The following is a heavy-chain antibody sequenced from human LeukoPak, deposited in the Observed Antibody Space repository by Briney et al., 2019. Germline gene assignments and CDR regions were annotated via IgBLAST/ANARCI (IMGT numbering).Heavy chain of an antibody. CDR3: ATVFSSSNEFFDY. CDR2: ISGSGGST. V-gene: IGHV3-23*01. Sequence: GGSLRLSCAASGFIFSNYGMNWVRQAPGKGLEWVSAISGSGGSTYYADSVKGRFTISRDNSKNTLYLQMNSLRAEDTAVYYCATVFSSSNEFFDYWDQGALVTVSS. D-gene: IGHD2-2*01. J-gene: IGHJ4*02. CDR1: GFIFSNYG.